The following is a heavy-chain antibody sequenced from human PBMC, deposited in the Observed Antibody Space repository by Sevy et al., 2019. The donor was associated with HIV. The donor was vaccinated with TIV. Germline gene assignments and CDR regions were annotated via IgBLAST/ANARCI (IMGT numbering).Heavy chain of an antibody. Sequence: GGSLRLSCAASGFTFSSYWMSWVRQAPGKGLEWVANIKQDGSEKYYVDSVKGRFTISRDNAKNALYLQMNSLKAEDTAVYYCARGRRYCSGGSCSVYYFDYWGQGTLVTVSS. J-gene: IGHJ4*02. CDR2: IKQDGSEK. CDR1: GFTFSSYW. V-gene: IGHV3-7*03. CDR3: ARGRRYCSGGSCSVYYFDY. D-gene: IGHD2-15*01.